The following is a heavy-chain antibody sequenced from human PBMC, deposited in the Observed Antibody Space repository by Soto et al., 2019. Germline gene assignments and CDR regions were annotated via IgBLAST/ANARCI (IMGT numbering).Heavy chain of an antibody. V-gene: IGHV4-59*01. J-gene: IGHJ4*02. Sequence: SETLSLTCTVSGGSIRSYYWSWIRQPPGKGLEWLGYIFYSGSTFYNPSLKSRVTISIHTSKSQFSLQLTSVTAADTAVYYCARGAADTAMVDSWGQGTLVTVSS. CDR2: IFYSGST. CDR1: GGSIRSYY. CDR3: ARGAADTAMVDS. D-gene: IGHD5-18*01.